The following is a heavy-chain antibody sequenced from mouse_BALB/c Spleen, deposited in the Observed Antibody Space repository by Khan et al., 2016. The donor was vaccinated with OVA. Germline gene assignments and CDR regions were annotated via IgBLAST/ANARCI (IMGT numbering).Heavy chain of an antibody. Sequence: EVKLLESGPDLVKPSQSLSLTCTVTGYSITGGYSWHWIRQFPGNKLEWMGYIHYSGRTNYNPSLKSRISITRDTSKNQFFLQLNSVTTEDTVTYYCARSGTTVVAYWYFDVWGAGTTVTVSS. J-gene: IGHJ1*01. V-gene: IGHV3-1*02. CDR1: GYSITGGYS. CDR2: IHYSGRT. D-gene: IGHD1-1*01. CDR3: ARSGTTVVAYWYFDV.